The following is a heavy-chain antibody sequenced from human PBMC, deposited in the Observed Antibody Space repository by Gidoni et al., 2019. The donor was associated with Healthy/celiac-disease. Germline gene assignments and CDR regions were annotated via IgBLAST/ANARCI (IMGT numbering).Heavy chain of an antibody. J-gene: IGHJ3*01. V-gene: IGHV3-30*04. CDR1: GFTFSSYA. Sequence: QVQLVESGGGVVQPGRSLRLSCAASGFTFSSYAMHWVRQAPGKGLEWVAVISYDGSNKYYADSVKGRFTISRDNSKNTLYLQMNSLRAEDTAVYYCASIRWRLWGQGTMVTVSS. CDR3: ASIRWRL. D-gene: IGHD4-17*01. CDR2: ISYDGSNK.